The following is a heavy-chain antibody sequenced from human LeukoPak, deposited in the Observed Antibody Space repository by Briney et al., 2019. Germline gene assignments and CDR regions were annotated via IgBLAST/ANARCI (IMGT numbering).Heavy chain of an antibody. CDR2: IYSGGST. D-gene: IGHD3-10*01. Sequence: PGGSLRLSCAASGFTFSSNYMSWVRQAPGKGLEWVSVIYSGGSTYYADSVKGRFTISRDNSKNTLYLQMNSLRAEDTAVYYCAHLRVRGGVDYYGMDVWGQGTTVTVSS. CDR3: AHLRVRGGVDYYGMDV. V-gene: IGHV3-53*01. CDR1: GFTFSSNY. J-gene: IGHJ6*02.